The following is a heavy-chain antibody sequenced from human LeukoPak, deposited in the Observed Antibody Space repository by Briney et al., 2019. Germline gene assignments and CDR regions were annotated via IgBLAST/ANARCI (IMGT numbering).Heavy chain of an antibody. Sequence: GGSLRLSCAASGFTFSSYAMSWVRQAPGKGLEWVSAISGSGDRTYYADSVKGRFTISRDSSKSTLYLQMNSLRAEDTAVYYCAKDSPGLRGDHWGQGTLVTVSS. V-gene: IGHV3-23*01. D-gene: IGHD1-14*01. J-gene: IGHJ4*02. CDR1: GFTFSSYA. CDR3: AKDSPGLRGDH. CDR2: ISGSGDRT.